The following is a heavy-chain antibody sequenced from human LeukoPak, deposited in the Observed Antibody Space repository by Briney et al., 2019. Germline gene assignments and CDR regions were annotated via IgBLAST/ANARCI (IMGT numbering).Heavy chain of an antibody. Sequence: ASVKVSCKASGGTFSSYAISWVRQAPGQGLEWMGRIIPILGIANYAQKLQGRVTITADKSTSTAYMELSSLRSEDTAVYYRARGPARIQLWYIDYWGQGALVTVSS. CDR1: GGTFSSYA. CDR3: ARGPARIQLWYIDY. D-gene: IGHD5-18*01. V-gene: IGHV1-69*04. J-gene: IGHJ4*02. CDR2: IIPILGIA.